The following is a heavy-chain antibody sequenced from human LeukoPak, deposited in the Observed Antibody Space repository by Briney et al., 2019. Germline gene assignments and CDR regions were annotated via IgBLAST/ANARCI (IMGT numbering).Heavy chain of an antibody. D-gene: IGHD2-2*01. CDR3: AKDSVPAAMHTYSFDY. J-gene: IGHJ4*02. Sequence: PGGSLRLSCAASGFTFSSYAMSWVRQAPGKGLEWVSAISGSGGSTYYADSVKGRFTISRDSSKNTLYLQMNSLRAEDTAVYYCAKDSVPAAMHTYSFDYWGQGTLVTVSS. V-gene: IGHV3-23*01. CDR2: ISGSGGST. CDR1: GFTFSSYA.